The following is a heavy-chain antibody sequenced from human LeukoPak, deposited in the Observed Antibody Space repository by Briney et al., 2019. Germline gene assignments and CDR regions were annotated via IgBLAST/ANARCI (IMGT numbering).Heavy chain of an antibody. CDR1: GCTFSSYA. V-gene: IGHV1-69*13. J-gene: IGHJ4*02. CDR3: ARDPSLIVGATISFFDY. D-gene: IGHD1-26*01. Sequence: SVKVSCKASGCTFSSYAISWVRQAPGQGLEWMGGIIPIFGTANYAQKFQGRVTITADESTSTAYMELSSLRSDDTAVYYCARDPSLIVGATISFFDYWGQGTLVTVSS. CDR2: IIPIFGTA.